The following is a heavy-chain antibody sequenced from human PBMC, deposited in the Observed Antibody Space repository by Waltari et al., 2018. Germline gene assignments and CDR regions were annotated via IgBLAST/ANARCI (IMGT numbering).Heavy chain of an antibody. D-gene: IGHD3-3*01. Sequence: QLQLQESGPGLVKPSETLSLTCTVSGGSISSSSDYWGWVRQPPGKGLEWLGSIYYRGRAYYNPSLKSRVTISGDTSKNQLSLRLSSVTAADTAVYYCARESRYDFWSGPQWGWFDPWGQGTLITVSS. CDR2: IYYRGRA. V-gene: IGHV4-39*07. CDR1: GGSISSSSDY. J-gene: IGHJ5*02. CDR3: ARESRYDFWSGPQWGWFDP.